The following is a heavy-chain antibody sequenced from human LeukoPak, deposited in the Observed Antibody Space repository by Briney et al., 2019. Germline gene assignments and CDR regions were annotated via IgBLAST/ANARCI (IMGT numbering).Heavy chain of an antibody. D-gene: IGHD3-16*01. J-gene: IGHJ4*02. Sequence: ASVKVSCKASGYTFTTYEIYWARQATGQGLEWVGWMSPNSGNTVYAQKFQGRVTITRNISISTVYLELSSLRSEDTAVYYCARNFGGLGYWGQGTLVTVSS. CDR1: GYTFTTYE. V-gene: IGHV1-8*03. CDR2: MSPNSGNT. CDR3: ARNFGGLGY.